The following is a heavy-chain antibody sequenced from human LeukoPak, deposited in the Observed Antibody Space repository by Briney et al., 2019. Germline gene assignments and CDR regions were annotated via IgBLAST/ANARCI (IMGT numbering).Heavy chain of an antibody. CDR2: MSYDGFNK. D-gene: IGHD5-18*01. CDR3: AKTKGYSYGYYFDY. CDR1: GFTFSSYA. Sequence: GRSLRLSCAASGFTFSSYAMHWVRQSLGKGLEWVAVMSYDGFNKYYADSVKGRFTIPRDNSKNTLYLQMNSLRAEDTAVYYCAKTKGYSYGYYFDYWGQGTLVTVSS. V-gene: IGHV3-30*18. J-gene: IGHJ4*02.